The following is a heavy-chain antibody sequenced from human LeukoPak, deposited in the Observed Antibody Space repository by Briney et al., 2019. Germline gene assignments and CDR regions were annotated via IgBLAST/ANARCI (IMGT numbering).Heavy chain of an antibody. CDR1: GFTFSNAW. D-gene: IGHD3-3*01. CDR3: TTGGYYDFWSGHPKSYYFDY. CDR2: IKSKTDGGTT. J-gene: IGHJ4*02. Sequence: GGSLRLSCAASGFTFSNAWMSWVRQAPGKGLEWVGRIKSKTDGGTTDYAAPGKGRFTISRDDSKNTLYLQMNSLKTEDTAVYYCTTGGYYDFWSGHPKSYYFDYWGQGTLVTVSS. V-gene: IGHV3-15*01.